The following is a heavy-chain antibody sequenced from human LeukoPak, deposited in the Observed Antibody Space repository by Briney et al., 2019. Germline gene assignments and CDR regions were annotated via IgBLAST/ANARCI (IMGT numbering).Heavy chain of an antibody. CDR2: IYYSGST. CDR3: ARGRGSGSYTHHD. J-gene: IGHJ4*02. V-gene: IGHV4-59*01. CDR1: GGSISSYY. D-gene: IGHD3-10*01. Sequence: SETLSLTCTVSGGSISSYYWSWIRQPPGKGLEWIGYIYYSGSTNYNPSLKSRVTISVDTSKSQFSLKLSSVTAADTAVYYCARGRGSGSYTHHDWGQGTLVTVSS.